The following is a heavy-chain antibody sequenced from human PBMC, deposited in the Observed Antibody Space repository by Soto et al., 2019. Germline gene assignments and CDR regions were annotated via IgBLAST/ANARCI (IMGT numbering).Heavy chain of an antibody. CDR2: ISYDGSNK. Sequence: PGGSLRLSCAASGFTFSSYAMHWVRQAPGKGLEWVAVISYDGSNKYYADSVKGRFTISRDNSKNTLYLQMNSLRAEDTAVYYCARADYYYDSSGSWAFDIWGQGTMVTVSS. D-gene: IGHD3-22*01. CDR1: GFTFSSYA. V-gene: IGHV3-30-3*01. CDR3: ARADYYYDSSGSWAFDI. J-gene: IGHJ3*02.